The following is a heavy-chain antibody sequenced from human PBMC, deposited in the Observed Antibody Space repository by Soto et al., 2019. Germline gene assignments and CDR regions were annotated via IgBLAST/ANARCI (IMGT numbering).Heavy chain of an antibody. CDR2: MNANSGNT. D-gene: IGHD2-15*01. CDR3: ARAKGYCRGGSGYRRPALFYYYMDV. V-gene: IGHV1-8*01. CDR1: GYTFTSYD. J-gene: IGHJ6*03. Sequence: QVQLVQSGAEVEKPGASVKVSCKASGYTFTSYDINWVRQATGQGLEWMGWMNANSGNTGYAQKFQSRVTMTSNTSISIAHMELSSLRSEDKAVYYCARAKGYCRGGSGYRRPALFYYYMDVWGKGTTVTVSS.